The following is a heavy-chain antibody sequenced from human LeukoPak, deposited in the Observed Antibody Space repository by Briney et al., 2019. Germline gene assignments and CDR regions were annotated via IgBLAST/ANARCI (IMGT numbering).Heavy chain of an antibody. J-gene: IGHJ6*03. CDR2: IIPIFGSA. CDR1: GGTFVSYT. V-gene: IGHV1-69*13. Sequence: SVKVSCKASGGTFVSYTIIWVRQAPGQGLEWMGGIIPIFGSANYAQKFQGRVTITADESTSTAYMEVSSLRSEDTAVYYCASGGYSNYGDYHYMDVWGKGTTVTVSS. D-gene: IGHD4-11*01. CDR3: ASGGYSNYGDYHYMDV.